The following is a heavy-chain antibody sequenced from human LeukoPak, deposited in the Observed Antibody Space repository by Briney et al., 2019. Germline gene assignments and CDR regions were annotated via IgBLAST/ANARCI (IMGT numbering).Heavy chain of an antibody. CDR1: GYTFTSYD. CDR2: MNSNSGNA. J-gene: IGHJ6*02. V-gene: IGHV1-8*01. CDR3: ARSESSKTGTTYYYGMDV. D-gene: IGHD1-1*01. Sequence: ASVKVSCKASGYTFTSYDINWVRQATGQGLEWMGWMNSNSGNAGYAQKFQGRVTMTRNTSISTAYMELSSLRSEDTAVYYCARSESSKTGTTYYYGMDVWGQGATVTVSS.